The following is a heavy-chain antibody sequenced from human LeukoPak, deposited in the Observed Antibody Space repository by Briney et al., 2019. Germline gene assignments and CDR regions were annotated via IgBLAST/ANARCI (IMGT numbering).Heavy chain of an antibody. V-gene: IGHV4-34*01. D-gene: IGHD1-26*01. Sequence: SETLSLTCAVYGGSFSGYYWSWIRQPPGKGLEWIGEINHSGSTNYNPSLKSRVTISVDTSKNQFSLKLSSVTAADTAVYYCARGLVGAPPRYYYYYYYMDVWGKGTTVTVSS. J-gene: IGHJ6*03. CDR3: ARGLVGAPPRYYYYYYYMDV. CDR2: INHSGST. CDR1: GGSFSGYY.